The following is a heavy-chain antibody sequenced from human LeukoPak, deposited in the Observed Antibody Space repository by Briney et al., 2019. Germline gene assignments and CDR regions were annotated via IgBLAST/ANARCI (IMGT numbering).Heavy chain of an antibody. CDR2: VSNDGRNE. J-gene: IGHJ3*02. CDR1: GFTFSSYG. Sequence: GGSLRLSCATSGFTFSSYGIHWVRQAPGKGMEWVAVVSNDGRNEYYADSVQGRFSISRDNSKNTVYLQMNSLRAEDTAVYYCAREDTTDAFDIWGQGTMVTVSS. V-gene: IGHV3-33*01. D-gene: IGHD1-1*01. CDR3: AREDTTDAFDI.